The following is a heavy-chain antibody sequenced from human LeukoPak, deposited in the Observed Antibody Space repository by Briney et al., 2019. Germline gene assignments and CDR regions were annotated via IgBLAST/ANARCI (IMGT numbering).Heavy chain of an antibody. Sequence: SVNVSRKASGGTFSSYAISWVRQAPGQGLEWMGGIIPIFGTANYAQKFQGRVTITADESTSTAYMELSSLRSEDTAVYYCARTTPDYYYYMDVWGKGTTVTVSS. J-gene: IGHJ6*03. CDR2: IIPIFGTA. V-gene: IGHV1-69*01. D-gene: IGHD1-1*01. CDR1: GGTFSSYA. CDR3: ARTTPDYYYYMDV.